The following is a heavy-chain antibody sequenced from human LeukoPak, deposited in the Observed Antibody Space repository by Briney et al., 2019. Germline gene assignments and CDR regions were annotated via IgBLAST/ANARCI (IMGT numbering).Heavy chain of an antibody. D-gene: IGHD6-25*01. J-gene: IGHJ5*02. CDR2: IKSKTDGETT. CDR1: GFTFSNAW. CDR3: TTNAADP. V-gene: IGHV3-15*01. Sequence: GGSLRLSCATSGFTFSNAWMNWVRQAPGKGLDWVGHIKSKTDGETTDYDAPVKGRFSISRDDSKYTLYLQMNSLKTEDTAMYYCTTNAADPWGQGTLVTVSS.